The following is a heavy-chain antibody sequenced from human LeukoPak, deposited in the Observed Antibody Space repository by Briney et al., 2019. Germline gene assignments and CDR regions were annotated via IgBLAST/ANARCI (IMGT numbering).Heavy chain of an antibody. V-gene: IGHV3-48*03. CDR3: ARGSDGRGGTYYYYYAMDV. D-gene: IGHD3-10*01. J-gene: IGHJ6*02. Sequence: GGSLRLSCAASGFIFSSYEMNWVRQAPGKGPEWVSYISSSGSTIYYADSVKGRFTISRDNAKNSLYLQMNSLRAEDTAVYYCARGSDGRGGTYYYYYAMDVWGQGTTVTVSS. CDR1: GFIFSSYE. CDR2: ISSSGSTI.